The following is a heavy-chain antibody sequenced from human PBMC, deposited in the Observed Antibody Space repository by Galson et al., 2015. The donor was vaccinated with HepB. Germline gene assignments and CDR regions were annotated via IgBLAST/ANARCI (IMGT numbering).Heavy chain of an antibody. J-gene: IGHJ6*02. Sequence: SVKVSCKASGYSFTSYGISWLRQAPGQGLEWVGWISGHDGSTNYPQTLQGRVIMTTDSATNTVYMEVRSLRSDDTAIYYCARDSRLELRLNNYYYYGMDVWGQGTTVTVSS. D-gene: IGHD1-7*01. CDR3: ARDSRLELRLNNYYYYGMDV. CDR2: ISGHDGST. V-gene: IGHV1-18*01. CDR1: GYSFTSYG.